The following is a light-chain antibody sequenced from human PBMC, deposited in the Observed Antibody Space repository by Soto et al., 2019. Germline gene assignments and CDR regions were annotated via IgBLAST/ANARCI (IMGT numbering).Light chain of an antibody. V-gene: IGKV1-39*01. Sequence: DIQMTQSPSSLSASVGDRVTITCRASQSISSYLNWYQQKPGKAPKVLIYEASSLQSGVPSRFSGSGSGTDFTLTISSLQPEDYATYYCQQSYSTPLTFGGGTKVEIK. CDR2: EAS. CDR3: QQSYSTPLT. J-gene: IGKJ4*01. CDR1: QSISSY.